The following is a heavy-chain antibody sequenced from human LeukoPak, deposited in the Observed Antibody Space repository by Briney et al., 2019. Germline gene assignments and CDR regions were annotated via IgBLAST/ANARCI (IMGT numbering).Heavy chain of an antibody. V-gene: IGHV4-61*01. CDR3: ARVMEDYGSGSYGWFDP. Sequence: SETLSLTCTVSGGSISSSSYYWSWIRQPPGKGLEWIGYIYYSGSTNYNPSLKSRVTISVDTSKNQFSLKLSSVTAADTAVYYCARVMEDYGSGSYGWFDPWGQGTLVTVSS. J-gene: IGHJ5*02. D-gene: IGHD3-10*01. CDR2: IYYSGST. CDR1: GGSISSSSYY.